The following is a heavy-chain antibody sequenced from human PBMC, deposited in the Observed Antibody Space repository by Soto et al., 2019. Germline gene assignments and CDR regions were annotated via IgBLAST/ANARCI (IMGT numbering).Heavy chain of an antibody. CDR2: IHYSGSI. CDR3: AREDDGGDRDYYGLDV. V-gene: IGHV4-59*12. CDR1: GGSISSYH. J-gene: IGHJ6*02. Sequence: SETLSLTCTVSGGSISSYHWTWIRRSPGKGLEWIGYIHYSGSIIYNPSFKSRVTISVDTSKNQFSLQLSSVTAADTAVYFCAREDDGGDRDYYGLDVWGQGTTVTVSS. D-gene: IGHD2-21*02.